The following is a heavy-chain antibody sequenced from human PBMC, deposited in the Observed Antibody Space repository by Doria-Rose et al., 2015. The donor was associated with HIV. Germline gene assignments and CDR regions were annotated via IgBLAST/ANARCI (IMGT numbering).Heavy chain of an antibody. Sequence: VQSGGGLVQPGRSLGLSCVGSGFSFESYAMHWVRLAPGKGLEWVAGISLDSGAKGNADSVEGRFTISRDNAKKSVYLEMRSLRPEDTAFYYCAKAPIIGPKYYFYMDVWGKGTSVTVSS. V-gene: IGHV3-9*01. D-gene: IGHD3-3*01. J-gene: IGHJ6*03. CDR3: AKAPIIGPKYYFYMDV. CDR1: GFSFESYA. CDR2: ISLDSGAK.